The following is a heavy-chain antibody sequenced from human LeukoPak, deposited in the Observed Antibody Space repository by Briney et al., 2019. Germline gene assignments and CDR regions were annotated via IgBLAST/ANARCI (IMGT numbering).Heavy chain of an antibody. J-gene: IGHJ1*01. Sequence: PGRSLRLSCAASGFTFDDYAMHWVRQAPGKGLEWVSGISWNSGSIGYADSVKGRFTTSRDNAKNSLYLQMNSLRAEDTAVYYCARDAGSGSYYSSGEYFQHWGQGTLVTVSS. V-gene: IGHV3-9*01. CDR1: GFTFDDYA. CDR3: ARDAGSGSYYSSGEYFQH. D-gene: IGHD3-10*01. CDR2: ISWNSGSI.